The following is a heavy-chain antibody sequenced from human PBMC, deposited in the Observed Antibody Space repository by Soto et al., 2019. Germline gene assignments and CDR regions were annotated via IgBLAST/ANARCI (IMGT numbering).Heavy chain of an antibody. Sequence: PGGSLRLSCAASGFTFSSYAMSWVRQAPGKGLEWVSAISGSGGSTYYADSVKGRFTISRDNSKNTLYLQMNSLRAEDTAVYYCAKLLGCSGGSCYWLDYFDYWGQGTLVTVSS. D-gene: IGHD2-15*01. J-gene: IGHJ4*02. CDR1: GFTFSSYA. CDR3: AKLLGCSGGSCYWLDYFDY. V-gene: IGHV3-23*01. CDR2: ISGSGGST.